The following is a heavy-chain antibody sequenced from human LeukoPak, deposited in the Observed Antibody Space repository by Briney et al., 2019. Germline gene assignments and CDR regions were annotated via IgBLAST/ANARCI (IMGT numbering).Heavy chain of an antibody. J-gene: IGHJ3*02. CDR1: GFTFSSFS. Sequence: GGSLRHSCAASGFTFSSFSMNWVRQAPGKGLEWVSYISSGSSTIYYADSVKGRFTISRDNAKNSLYLQVNSLRDEDTAVYYCARAGGLLWFGEVLESSDAFHIWGQGTMVTVSS. V-gene: IGHV3-48*02. D-gene: IGHD3-10*01. CDR2: ISSGSSTI. CDR3: ARAGGLLWFGEVLESSDAFHI.